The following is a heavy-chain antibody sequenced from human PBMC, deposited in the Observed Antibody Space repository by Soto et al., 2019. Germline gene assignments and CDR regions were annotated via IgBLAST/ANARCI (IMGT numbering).Heavy chain of an antibody. CDR1: GGSISSGGYY. J-gene: IGHJ5*02. Sequence: QVQLQESGPGLVKPSQTLSLPCPVSGGSISSGGYYWSWIRQHPGKGLEWIGYIYHSGSTYYNPSLKSRVTISVDTSKKQFSLKLSSVTAADTAVYYCARGAVPGWFDPWGQGTLVTVSS. V-gene: IGHV4-31*03. CDR2: IYHSGST. CDR3: ARGAVPGWFDP.